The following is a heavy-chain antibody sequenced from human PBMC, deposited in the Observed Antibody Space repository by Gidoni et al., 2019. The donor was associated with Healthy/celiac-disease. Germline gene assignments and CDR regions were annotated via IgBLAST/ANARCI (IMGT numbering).Heavy chain of an antibody. CDR3: ARAGYSSGWHKAKRVDFDY. V-gene: IGHV3-74*01. CDR2: INSDGSST. D-gene: IGHD6-19*01. CDR1: GFTFSSYC. Sequence: EVQLVESGGGLVQPGGSLRLSCAASGFTFSSYCMHWVRQAPGKGLVWVSRINSDGSSTSYADSVKGRFTISRDNAKNTLYLQMNSLRAEDTAVYYCARAGYSSGWHKAKRVDFDYWGQGTLVTVSS. J-gene: IGHJ4*02.